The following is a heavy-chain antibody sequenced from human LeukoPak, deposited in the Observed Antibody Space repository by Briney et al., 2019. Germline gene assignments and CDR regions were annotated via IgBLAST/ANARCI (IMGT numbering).Heavy chain of an antibody. CDR1: GYTFTSYG. J-gene: IGHJ4*02. V-gene: IGHV1-18*01. CDR3: ARGGERITISGVVITHDDY. D-gene: IGHD3-3*01. Sequence: ASVKVSCKASGYTFTSYGISWVRQAPGQGLEWMGWISAYNGNTNYAQKLQGRVTMTTDTSTSTAYMELRSLRSDDTAVYYCARGGERITISGVVITHDDYWGQGTLVTVSS. CDR2: ISAYNGNT.